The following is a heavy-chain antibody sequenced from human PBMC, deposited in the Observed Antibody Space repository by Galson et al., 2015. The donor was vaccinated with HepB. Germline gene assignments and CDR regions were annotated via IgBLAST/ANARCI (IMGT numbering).Heavy chain of an antibody. CDR3: ARDRGGYGDY. CDR1: GYTFTGYY. D-gene: IGHD5-12*01. CDR2: INPNSGGA. J-gene: IGHJ4*02. V-gene: IGHV1-2*02. Sequence: SVKVSCKASGYTFTGYYMHWVRQAPGQGLEWMGWINPNSGGANYAQKFQGRVTMTRDTSISTAYMEPSRLRSDDTAVFYCARDRGGYGDYWGQGTLVTVSS.